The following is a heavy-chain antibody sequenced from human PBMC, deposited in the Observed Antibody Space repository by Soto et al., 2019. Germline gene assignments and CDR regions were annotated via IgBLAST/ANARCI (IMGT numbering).Heavy chain of an antibody. CDR3: ARTRRYYDSSGYYYWFDP. CDR1: GFSLSTSGMC. Sequence: SGPTLVNPTQTLTLTCTFSGFSLSTSGMCVSWIRQPPGKALEWLALIDWDDDKYYSTSLKTRLTISKDTSKNHVVLTMTNMDPVDTATYYCARTRRYYDSSGYYYWFDPWGQGTLVTVSS. J-gene: IGHJ5*02. CDR2: IDWDDDK. D-gene: IGHD3-22*01. V-gene: IGHV2-70*01.